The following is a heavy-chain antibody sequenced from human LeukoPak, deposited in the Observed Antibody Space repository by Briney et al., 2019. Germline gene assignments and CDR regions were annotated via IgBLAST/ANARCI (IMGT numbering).Heavy chain of an antibody. CDR3: ARGETNSGSHHAFDI. CDR1: GGTFSSYA. CDR2: IIPIFGTA. D-gene: IGHD1-26*01. J-gene: IGHJ3*02. Sequence: GASVKVSCKASGGTFSSYAISWVRQAPGQGLEWMGGIIPIFGTANYAQKFLGRVTITADESTSTAYMELSSLRSEDTAVYYCARGETNSGSHHAFDIWGQGTMVTVSS. V-gene: IGHV1-69*13.